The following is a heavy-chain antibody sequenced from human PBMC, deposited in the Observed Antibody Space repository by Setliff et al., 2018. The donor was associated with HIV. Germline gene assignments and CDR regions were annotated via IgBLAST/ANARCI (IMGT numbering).Heavy chain of an antibody. D-gene: IGHD3-22*01. CDR2: IVPIDGRP. Sequence: SVKVSCKAFGGTFSSYGIVWFRQAPGQGLEWMGGIVPIDGRPSYAQKFQDRVTMTRDTSTSTVYMELNSLRSEDTAVYYCARVHDGTTTGAFDIWGQGTLVTVSS. V-gene: IGHV1-69*10. CDR1: GGTFSSYG. CDR3: ARVHDGTTTGAFDI. J-gene: IGHJ3*02.